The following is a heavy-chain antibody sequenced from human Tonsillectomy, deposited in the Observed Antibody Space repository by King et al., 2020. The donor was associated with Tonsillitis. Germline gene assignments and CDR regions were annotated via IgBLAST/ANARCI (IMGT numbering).Heavy chain of an antibody. V-gene: IGHV4-34*01. CDR3: AAQYYDIFSWFPFDI. Sequence: VQLQQWGAGLFKTSETLFLTCAVYGGSFSSYQWSWIRQPPGKGLEWVGGINHSGSTNYHSSLKSRVTISIDKSKNQFSLKLSSVTAADTAVYYCAAQYYDIFSWFPFDIWGQGTMVTVSS. CDR1: GGSFSSYQ. J-gene: IGHJ3*02. D-gene: IGHD3-9*01. CDR2: INHSGST.